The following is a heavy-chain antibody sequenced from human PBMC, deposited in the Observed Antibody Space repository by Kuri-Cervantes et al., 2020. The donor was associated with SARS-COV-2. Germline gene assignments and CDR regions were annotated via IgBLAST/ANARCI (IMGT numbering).Heavy chain of an antibody. D-gene: IGHD3-22*01. CDR2: INHSGST. Sequence: SETLSLTCAVYGGSFSGYYWSWIRQPPGKGLEWIGEINHSGSTNYNPSLKSRVTISVDTSKNQFSLKLSSVTAADTAVYYCAGGYYYGSSGPVLRYYFDYWGQGTLVTVSS. J-gene: IGHJ4*02. CDR3: AGGYYYGSSGPVLRYYFDY. CDR1: GGSFSGYY. V-gene: IGHV4-34*01.